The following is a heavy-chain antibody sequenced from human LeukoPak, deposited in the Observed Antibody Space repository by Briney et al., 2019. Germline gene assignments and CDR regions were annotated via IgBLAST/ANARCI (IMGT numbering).Heavy chain of an antibody. CDR2: IYSGGSE. V-gene: IGHV3-66*01. CDR1: GFTFSAYA. J-gene: IGHJ4*02. CDR3: ARDMAGDYYDSGSYGYFDY. D-gene: IGHD3-22*01. Sequence: TGGSLRLSCEASGFTFSAYAMTWVRQAPGKGLEWVSVIYSGGSEYYADSVKGRFTISRDNFKNRLYLQMNSLRAEDTAVYYCARDMAGDYYDSGSYGYFDYWGQGTLVTVSS.